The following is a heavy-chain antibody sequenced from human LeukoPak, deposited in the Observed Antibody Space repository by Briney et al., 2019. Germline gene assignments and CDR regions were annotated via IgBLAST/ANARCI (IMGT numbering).Heavy chain of an antibody. V-gene: IGHV3-74*01. CDR3: ARDWRYNNYVAANWFDP. CDR1: GFTFSSYW. CDR2: INSDGSST. J-gene: IGHJ5*02. Sequence: GGSLRLSCAASGFTFSSYWMHWVRQAPGKGLVWVPCINSDGSSTRYADSVKGRFTISRDNAKNTLYLQMNSLRAEDTAVYYCARDWRYNNYVAANWFDPWGQGTLVTVSS. D-gene: IGHD4-11*01.